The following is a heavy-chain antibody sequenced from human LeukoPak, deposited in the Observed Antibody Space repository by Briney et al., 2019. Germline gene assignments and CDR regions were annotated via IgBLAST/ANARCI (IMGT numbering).Heavy chain of an antibody. CDR2: INPNSGGT. J-gene: IGHJ6*03. D-gene: IGHD6-25*01. CDR1: GYTFTNHG. V-gene: IGHV1-2*02. Sequence: ASVKVSCKASGYTFTNHGLSWLRQAPGQGLEWMGWINPNSGGTNYAQKFQGRVTMTRDTSISTAYMELSRLRSDDTAVYYCARAAYYYYYYYMDVWGKGTTVTVSS. CDR3: ARAAYYYYYYYMDV.